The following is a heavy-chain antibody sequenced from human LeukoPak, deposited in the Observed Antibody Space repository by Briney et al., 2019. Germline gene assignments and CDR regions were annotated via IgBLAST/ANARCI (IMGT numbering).Heavy chain of an antibody. CDR2: ISGSGGST. J-gene: IGHJ4*02. V-gene: IGHV3-23*01. Sequence: PGGSLGLSCAASGFTFSSYAMSWVRQAPGKGLEWVSAISGSGGSTYYADSVKGRYTISRDNSKNTLYLQMNSLRAEDTAVYYCAKGRVYSYGLFDYWGQGTLVTVSS. CDR3: AKGRVYSYGLFDY. D-gene: IGHD5-18*01. CDR1: GFTFSSYA.